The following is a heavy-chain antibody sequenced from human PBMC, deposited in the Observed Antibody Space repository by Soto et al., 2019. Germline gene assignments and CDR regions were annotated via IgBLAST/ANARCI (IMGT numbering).Heavy chain of an antibody. Sequence: QVQVVESGGGVVQPGRSLRLSCAASGFTFSNYAMHWVRQAPGKGLEWVAVVSDDGRSKYYADSVNGPFTISRDNSKNKLYLEMNSLRAEDTAVYYCARDRGFSYGFGYWGQGTQVTVSS. J-gene: IGHJ4*02. CDR1: GFTFSNYA. CDR3: ARDRGFSYGFGY. V-gene: IGHV3-30-3*01. CDR2: VSDDGRSK. D-gene: IGHD5-18*01.